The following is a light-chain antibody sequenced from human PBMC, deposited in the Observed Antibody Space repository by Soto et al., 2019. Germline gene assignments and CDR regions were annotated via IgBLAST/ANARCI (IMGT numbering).Light chain of an antibody. V-gene: IGLV2-14*01. J-gene: IGLJ1*01. Sequence: QPVLTQPASVSGSPGQSITISCTGTSSDVGGYKYVSWYQHHPGKAPKLMIYEVSNRPSGVSNRFSGSKSGNTASLTISGLQAEDEADYYCSSYTSSSTRVFGTGTKLTVL. CDR2: EVS. CDR3: SSYTSSSTRV. CDR1: SSDVGGYKY.